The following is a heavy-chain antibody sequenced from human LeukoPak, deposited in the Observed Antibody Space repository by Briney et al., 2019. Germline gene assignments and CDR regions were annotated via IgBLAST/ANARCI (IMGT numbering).Heavy chain of an antibody. Sequence: GGSLRLSCAASGFTFGSYWMSWVRQAPGKGLEWVANIKQDGSEKYYVDSVKGRFTISRDNAKNSLYLQMNSLRAEDTAVYYCAREIAVAGRGYFDYWGQGTLVTVSS. V-gene: IGHV3-7*01. D-gene: IGHD6-19*01. CDR3: AREIAVAGRGYFDY. J-gene: IGHJ4*02. CDR1: GFTFGSYW. CDR2: IKQDGSEK.